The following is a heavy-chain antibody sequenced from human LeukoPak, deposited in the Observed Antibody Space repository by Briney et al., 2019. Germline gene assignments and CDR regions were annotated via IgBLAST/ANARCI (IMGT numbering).Heavy chain of an antibody. D-gene: IGHD5-24*01. CDR3: ASQNYPYYFDY. Sequence: PSETLSLTCTVSGGSISSGSYYWSWIRQPAGKGLEWIGRIYTSGSTNYNPSLKSRVTISVDTSKNQFSLKLSSVTAADTAVYYCASQNYPYYFDYWGQGTLVTVSS. J-gene: IGHJ4*02. CDR2: IYTSGST. V-gene: IGHV4-61*02. CDR1: GGSISSGSYY.